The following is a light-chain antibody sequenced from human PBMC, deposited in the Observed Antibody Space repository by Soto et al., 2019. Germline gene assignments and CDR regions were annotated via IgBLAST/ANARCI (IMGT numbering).Light chain of an antibody. CDR1: SSDVGAYNS. J-gene: IGLJ2*01. V-gene: IGLV2-14*01. CDR3: CSYTSSSTLL. CDR2: DVS. Sequence: QSALTQPASVSGSPGQSITISCTGTSSDVGAYNSVSWYQLHPGKAPKVMIFDVSNRPSGVSNRFSGSKSGTTASLTISGLQAENEADYFCCSYTSSSTLLFGGGTKLTVL.